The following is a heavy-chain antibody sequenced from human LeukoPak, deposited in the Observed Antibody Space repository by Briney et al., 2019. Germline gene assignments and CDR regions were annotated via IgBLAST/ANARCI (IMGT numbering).Heavy chain of an antibody. D-gene: IGHD3-10*01. CDR2: IYHSGST. J-gene: IGHJ3*02. Sequence: SETLSLTCAVSGYSISSGYYWGWIRQPPGKGLEWIGSIYHSGSTYYNPSLKSRVTISVDTSKNQFSLKLSSVTAADTAVYYCARVVVRGVIMSNDAFDIWGQGTMVTVSS. V-gene: IGHV4-38-2*01. CDR3: ARVVVRGVIMSNDAFDI. CDR1: GYSISSGYY.